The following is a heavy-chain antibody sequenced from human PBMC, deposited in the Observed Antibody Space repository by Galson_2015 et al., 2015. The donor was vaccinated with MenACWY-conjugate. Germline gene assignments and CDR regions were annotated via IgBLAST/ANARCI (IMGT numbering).Heavy chain of an antibody. J-gene: IGHJ4*02. CDR1: GFIFNTYW. CDR2: INPGGSST. CDR3: AKTRGASSYFDS. V-gene: IGHV3-74*01. Sequence: SLRLSCAASGFIFNTYWMHWVRQAPGKGLVWVSRINPGGSSTTYADSVKDRFTISGDNAKNTLYLQMNSLRPEDTAVFYCAKTRGASSYFDSWGQGTLVTVSS. D-gene: IGHD1-26*01.